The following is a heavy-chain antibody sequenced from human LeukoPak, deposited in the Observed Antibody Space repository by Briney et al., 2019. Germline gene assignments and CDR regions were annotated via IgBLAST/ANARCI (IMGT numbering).Heavy chain of an antibody. CDR1: GGSFSGYY. CDR2: INHSGST. CDR3: ARGRGTMVRGAALYY. Sequence: SETPSLTCAVYGGSFSGYYWSWIRQPPGKGLEWIGEINHSGSTNYNPSHKSRVTISVDTSKNQFSLKLSSVTAADTAVYYCARGRGTMVRGAALYYWGQGTLVTVSS. V-gene: IGHV4-34*01. D-gene: IGHD3-10*01. J-gene: IGHJ4*02.